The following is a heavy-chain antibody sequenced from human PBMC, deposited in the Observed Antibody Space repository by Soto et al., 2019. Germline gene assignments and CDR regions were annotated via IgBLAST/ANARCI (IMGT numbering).Heavy chain of an antibody. CDR1: GFTFGDST. V-gene: IGHV3-73*02. Sequence: EVQMVESGGGLVQPGESLKLSCAASGFTFGDSTLHWVRQASGEGLEWIGHIRSKTNSHATVLAASVTGRFTISRDDSNDMAYLHMNGLRTEDTAVYYCSRQPFFNSGLDLWGQGTTVTVSS. J-gene: IGHJ6*02. CDR2: IRSKTNSHAT. CDR3: SRQPFFNSGLDL.